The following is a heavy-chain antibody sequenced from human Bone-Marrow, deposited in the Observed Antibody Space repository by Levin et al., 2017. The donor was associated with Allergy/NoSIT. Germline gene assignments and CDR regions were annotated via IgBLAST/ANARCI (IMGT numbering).Heavy chain of an antibody. Sequence: GGSLRLSCKASGYTFTGYYMHWVRQAPGQGLEWMGWINPNSGGTNYAQKFQGRVTMTRDTSISTAYMELSRLRSDDTAVYYCARRDSSGWYLFDYWGQGTLVTVSS. CDR2: INPNSGGT. CDR3: ARRDSSGWYLFDY. CDR1: GYTFTGYY. D-gene: IGHD6-19*01. J-gene: IGHJ4*02. V-gene: IGHV1-2*02.